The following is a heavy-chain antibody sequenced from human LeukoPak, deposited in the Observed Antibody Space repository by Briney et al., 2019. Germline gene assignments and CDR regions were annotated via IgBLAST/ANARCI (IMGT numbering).Heavy chain of an antibody. CDR3: ARGGGAYYYDSSGYFLRDDY. J-gene: IGHJ4*02. CDR1: GYTFTAYY. CDR2: INPNSGDT. D-gene: IGHD3-22*01. V-gene: IGHV1-2*02. Sequence: ASVKVSCKASGYTFTAYYMHWVRQAPGQGLEWMGWINPNSGDTNYAQKFQGRVTMTRDTSISTAYMELSRLRSDDTAVYYCARGGGAYYYDSSGYFLRDDYWGQGTLVTVSS.